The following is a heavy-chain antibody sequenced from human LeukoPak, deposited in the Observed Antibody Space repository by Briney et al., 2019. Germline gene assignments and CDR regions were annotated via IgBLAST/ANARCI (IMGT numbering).Heavy chain of an antibody. J-gene: IGHJ4*02. Sequence: GGSLRLSCAASGFTFSSYEMNWVRQAPGKGLEWVSYISSSGSTIYYADPVKGRFTISRDNAKNSLYLQMNSLRAEDTAVYYCARVGDGYTYFDYWGQGTLVTVSS. CDR1: GFTFSSYE. CDR3: ARVGDGYTYFDY. CDR2: ISSSGSTI. V-gene: IGHV3-48*03. D-gene: IGHD5-24*01.